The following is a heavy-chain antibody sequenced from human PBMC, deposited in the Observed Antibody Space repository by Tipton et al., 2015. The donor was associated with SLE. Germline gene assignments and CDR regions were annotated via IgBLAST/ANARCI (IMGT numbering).Heavy chain of an antibody. V-gene: IGHV3-33*06. J-gene: IGHJ6*02. Sequence: RSLRLSCAASGFTFSSYGMHWVRQAPGKGLEWVAVIWYDGSNKYYADSVKGRFTISRDNSKNTLYLQMNSLRAEDTAVYYCAKEGAGYSSSWYSDYYYGMDVWGQGTTVTVSS. D-gene: IGHD6-13*01. CDR2: IWYDGSNK. CDR3: AKEGAGYSSSWYSDYYYGMDV. CDR1: GFTFSSYG.